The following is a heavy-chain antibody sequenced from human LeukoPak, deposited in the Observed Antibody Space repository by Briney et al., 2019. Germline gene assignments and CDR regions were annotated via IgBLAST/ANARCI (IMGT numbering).Heavy chain of an antibody. CDR3: AKDQQTGSLDGYNPYYYYYYGMDV. D-gene: IGHD5-24*01. Sequence: GGSLRLSCAASGFTFSSYGMHWVRQAPGKGLEWVAVISYDGSNKYYADSVKGRFTISRDNSKNTLYLQMNSLRAEDTAVYYCAKDQQTGSLDGYNPYYYYYYGMDVWGQGTTVTVSS. J-gene: IGHJ6*02. CDR1: GFTFSSYG. CDR2: ISYDGSNK. V-gene: IGHV3-30*18.